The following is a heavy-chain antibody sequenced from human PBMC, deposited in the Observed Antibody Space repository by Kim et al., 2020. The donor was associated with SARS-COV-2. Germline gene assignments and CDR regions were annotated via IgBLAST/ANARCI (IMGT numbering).Heavy chain of an antibody. J-gene: IGHJ4*02. CDR2: INHSGST. V-gene: IGHV4-34*01. CDR1: GGSFSGYY. CDR3: ARGSGTIFGVVIYYFDY. D-gene: IGHD3-3*01. Sequence: SETLSLTCAVYGGSFSGYYWSWIRQPPGKGLEWIGEINHSGSTNYNPSLKSRVTISVDTSKNQFSLKLSSVTAADTAVYYCARGSGTIFGVVIYYFDYWGQGTLVTVSS.